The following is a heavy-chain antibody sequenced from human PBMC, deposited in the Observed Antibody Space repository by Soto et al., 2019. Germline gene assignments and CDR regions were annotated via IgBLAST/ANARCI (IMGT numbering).Heavy chain of an antibody. Sequence: QVQLVQSGAEVKKPGASVKVSCKASGYTFTSYGISWERQAPGQGLEWMEWISAYNGNTNYEQKLQGRVTMTTDTSTSTAYMELRSLRSDDTAVYYCARDIVVVVAAPLNFDYWGQGTLVTVSS. CDR1: GYTFTSYG. D-gene: IGHD2-15*01. J-gene: IGHJ4*01. CDR3: ARDIVVVVAAPLNFDY. V-gene: IGHV1-18*01. CDR2: ISAYNGNT.